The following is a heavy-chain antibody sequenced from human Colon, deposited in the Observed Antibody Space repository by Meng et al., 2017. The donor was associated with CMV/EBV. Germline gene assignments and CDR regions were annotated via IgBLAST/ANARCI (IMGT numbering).Heavy chain of an antibody. J-gene: IGHJ4*02. D-gene: IGHD3-16*01. Sequence: GESLKISCVGAGFSFNDFELTWFRQRPGKGLEWVAGINWDGGSTVYVDSVKGRFTISRDNAKNLLYLQMNSLRPEDTALYYCAKEGGYWGQGTLVTVSS. CDR2: INWDGGST. CDR1: GFSFNDFE. V-gene: IGHV3-20*04. CDR3: AKEGGY.